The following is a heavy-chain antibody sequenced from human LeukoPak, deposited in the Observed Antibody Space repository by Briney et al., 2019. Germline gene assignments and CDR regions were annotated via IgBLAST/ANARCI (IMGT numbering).Heavy chain of an antibody. CDR1: GGSLSGYY. D-gene: IGHD4-17*01. Sequence: PSETLSLTCAVDGGSLSGYYWSWIRQPPGKGLEWIGEINPTGSTNYNPSLKSRVTISADTSKSQFSLELGSVTAADTAVFYCARALSTVTTYFDSWGQGTLVTVSS. CDR3: ARALSTVTTYFDS. V-gene: IGHV4-34*01. J-gene: IGHJ4*02. CDR2: INPTGST.